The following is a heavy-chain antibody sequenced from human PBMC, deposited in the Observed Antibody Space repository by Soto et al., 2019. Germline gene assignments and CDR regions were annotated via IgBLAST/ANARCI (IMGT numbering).Heavy chain of an antibody. CDR2: INAGNGNT. CDR1: GYRFTGDA. D-gene: IGHD3-10*01. Sequence: SVKVWCKIAGYRFTGDAVGWGSKAPGQRLEWMGWINAGNGNTKYSQKFQGRVTITRDTSASTAYMELSSLRSEDTAVYYCARTHYYGSGSSDYSAQPNLRTVPS. CDR3: ARTHYYGSGSSDY. J-gene: IGHJ4*02. V-gene: IGHV1-3*01.